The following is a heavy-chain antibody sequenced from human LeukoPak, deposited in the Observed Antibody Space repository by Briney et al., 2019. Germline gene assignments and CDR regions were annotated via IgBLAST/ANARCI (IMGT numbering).Heavy chain of an antibody. CDR1: DYTFSSYA. Sequence: ASVKISCKASDYTFSSYAINWVRQAPGQGLEWMGWISPHNDNTNYAQNLQGRVTMTTDTFTSTAYMELRSLRSDDTAMYYCARHLFPPERTTGATNPFDYWGQGTLVTVSS. V-gene: IGHV1-18*01. J-gene: IGHJ4*02. CDR2: ISPHNDNT. D-gene: IGHD1-1*01. CDR3: ARHLFPPERTTGATNPFDY.